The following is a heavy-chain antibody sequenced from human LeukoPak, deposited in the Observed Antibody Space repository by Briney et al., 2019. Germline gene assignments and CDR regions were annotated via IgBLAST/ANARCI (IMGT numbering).Heavy chain of an antibody. D-gene: IGHD6-13*01. V-gene: IGHV3-53*01. CDR3: AKIEGSSSWYS. J-gene: IGHJ4*02. CDR1: GFTVSSNY. Sequence: GGSLRLSCAASGFTVSSNYMCWVRQAPGKGLEWVSVIYSGGSTYYADSVKGRFTISRDNSKNTLYLQMNSLRAEDTAVYYCAKIEGSSSWYSWGRGTLVTVSS. CDR2: IYSGGST.